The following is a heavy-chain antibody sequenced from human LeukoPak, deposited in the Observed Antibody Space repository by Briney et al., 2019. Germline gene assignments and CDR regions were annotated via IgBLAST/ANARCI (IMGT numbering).Heavy chain of an antibody. CDR3: AREYSYGYWLDY. CDR2: INWNGGST. J-gene: IGHJ4*02. Sequence: GGSLSLSCAASGFTFSTYIMNWVRQAPGKGLEWVSGINWNGGSTGYADSVKGRFTISRDNAKNSLYLQMNSLRAEDTALYYCAREYSYGYWLDYWGQGTLVTVSS. D-gene: IGHD5-18*01. V-gene: IGHV3-20*04. CDR1: GFTFSTYI.